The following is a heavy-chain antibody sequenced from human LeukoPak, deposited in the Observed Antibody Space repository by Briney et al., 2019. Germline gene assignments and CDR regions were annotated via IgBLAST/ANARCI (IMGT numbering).Heavy chain of an antibody. V-gene: IGHV3-23*01. J-gene: IGHJ3*02. CDR1: GFSFSSYA. CDR3: AKDQGYSSAWYSRDGFDM. CDR2: FSKSGDST. D-gene: IGHD6-19*01. Sequence: GGSLRLSCAASGFSFSSYAMSWVRQAPGKGLEWVSAFSKSGDSTFYADSVKGRFTISRDNSQNTLYVQMNSLRAEDTAVYYCAKDQGYSSAWYSRDGFDMWGQGTMVTVSS.